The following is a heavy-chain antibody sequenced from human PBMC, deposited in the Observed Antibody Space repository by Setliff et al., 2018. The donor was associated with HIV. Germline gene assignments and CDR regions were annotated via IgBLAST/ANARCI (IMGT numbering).Heavy chain of an antibody. J-gene: IGHJ6*03. CDR1: GYTFTDYY. CDR2: INPKSGGT. CDR3: ARDEMVVAATLLSGDMDV. Sequence: ASVKVSCKASGYTFTDYYMHWVRQAPGQGLEWMGWINPKSGGTNSALKFQGRVTMTRDTSISTAYMELSRLRSDDTAVYYCARDEMVVAATLLSGDMDVWGKGTTVTVSS. V-gene: IGHV1-2*02. D-gene: IGHD2-15*01.